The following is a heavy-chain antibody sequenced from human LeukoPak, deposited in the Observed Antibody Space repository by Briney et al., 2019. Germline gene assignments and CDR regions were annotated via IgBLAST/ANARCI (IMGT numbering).Heavy chain of an antibody. V-gene: IGHV1-46*01. Sequence: ASVTVSFKSSVYTFTNYYVHWVRQAPGQGLEWRGIIKPSGGGTSYALKFQGRVTMTRDTSTSTAYMELSSLRSEDTAVYYCARDHFDSSGYYYLLGYFEHWGQGTLVTVSS. CDR2: IKPSGGGT. J-gene: IGHJ1*01. CDR3: ARDHFDSSGYYYLLGYFEH. D-gene: IGHD3-22*01. CDR1: VYTFTNYY.